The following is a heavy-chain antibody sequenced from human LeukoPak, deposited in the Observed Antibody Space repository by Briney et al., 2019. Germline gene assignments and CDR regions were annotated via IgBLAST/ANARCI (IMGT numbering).Heavy chain of an antibody. CDR1: WFSLAEYV. CDR2: IRTKVNGETT. D-gene: IGHD4-11*01. Sequence: PGRSLRHSRTPSWFSLAEYVVTSVPPAPGEGREFLGLIRTKVNGETTKYAASVKGRFTISRDDSEHSAYLQMNSLKAEDTGIFFCTRDSDSNSPLDHWGQGTLVTVSS. J-gene: IGHJ4*02. V-gene: IGHV3-49*04. CDR3: TRDSDSNSPLDH.